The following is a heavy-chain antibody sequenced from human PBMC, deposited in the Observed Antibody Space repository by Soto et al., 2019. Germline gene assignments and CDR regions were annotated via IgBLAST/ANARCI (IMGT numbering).Heavy chain of an antibody. Sequence: PGGSLRLSCAASGFTFSSYDMHWVRQAAGKGLEWVSGIGSAGDTYYQGSVKGRFTISRENAKNSLYLKMNSLRAGDTALYYCARGWLATGGSLSYMDVWGKGTTVTVSS. CDR2: IGSAGDT. J-gene: IGHJ6*03. CDR1: GFTFSSYD. CDR3: ARGWLATGGSLSYMDV. D-gene: IGHD6-13*01. V-gene: IGHV3-13*01.